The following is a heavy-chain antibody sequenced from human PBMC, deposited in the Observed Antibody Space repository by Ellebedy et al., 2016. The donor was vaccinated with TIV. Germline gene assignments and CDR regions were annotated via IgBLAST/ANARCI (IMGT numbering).Heavy chain of an antibody. J-gene: IGHJ4*02. Sequence: MPSETLSLTCAASGFTFSNHAMSWVRQPPGKGLEWIGYFSYSGSTNYNPSLKSRVTISVDTSKNQFSLKLSSVTAADTAVYYCARSHRSGTDYWGQGTLVTVSS. CDR3: ARSHRSGTDY. V-gene: IGHV4-59*08. D-gene: IGHD6-19*01. CDR2: FSYSGST. CDR1: GFTFSNHA.